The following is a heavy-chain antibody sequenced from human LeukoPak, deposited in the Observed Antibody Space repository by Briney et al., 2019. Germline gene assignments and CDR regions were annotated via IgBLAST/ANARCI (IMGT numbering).Heavy chain of an antibody. CDR3: ARPLMTTVVTPESAFDI. CDR1: GDTFTNSW. J-gene: IGHJ3*02. Sequence: PGESLKISCAVSGDTFTNSWIGWVRQVPGKGLEWMGLIWPGDSDTKYSPSFQGQVTISADKSISTAYLQWSSLKASDTAMYYCARPLMTTVVTPESAFDIWGQGTMVTVSS. V-gene: IGHV5-51*01. D-gene: IGHD4-23*01. CDR2: IWPGDSDT.